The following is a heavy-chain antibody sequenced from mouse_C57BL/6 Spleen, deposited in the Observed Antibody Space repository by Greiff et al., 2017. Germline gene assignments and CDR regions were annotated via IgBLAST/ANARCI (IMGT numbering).Heavy chain of an antibody. Sequence: EVKVVESGGDLVKPGGSLKLSCAASGFTFSSYGMSWVRQTPDKRLEWVATISSGGSYTYYPDSVKGRFTISRDNAKNTLYLQMSSLKSEDTAMYYCARQDGYDANAMDYWGQGTSVTVSS. V-gene: IGHV5-6*01. D-gene: IGHD2-2*01. CDR3: ARQDGYDANAMDY. CDR2: ISSGGSYT. CDR1: GFTFSSYG. J-gene: IGHJ4*01.